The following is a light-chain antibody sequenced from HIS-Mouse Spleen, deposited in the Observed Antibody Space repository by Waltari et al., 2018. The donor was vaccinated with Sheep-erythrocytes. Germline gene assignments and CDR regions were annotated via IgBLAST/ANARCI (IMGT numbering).Light chain of an antibody. J-gene: IGLJ1*01. CDR1: SSDVGGYNY. CDR2: EVS. Sequence: QSALTQPASVSGSPGQSITISCTGTSSDVGGYNYVPWYQQHPGKAPKLMIYEVSNRPSGVSNRFSGSKSGNTASLTISGLQAEDEADYYCCSYAGSYTFVFGTGTKVTVL. V-gene: IGLV2-14*01. CDR3: CSYAGSYTFV.